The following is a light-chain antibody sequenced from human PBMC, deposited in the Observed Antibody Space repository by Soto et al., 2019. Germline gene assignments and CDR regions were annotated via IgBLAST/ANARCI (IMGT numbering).Light chain of an antibody. Sequence: EVVLTQSPDTVSLSPGERSTLSCRASQNFGSSYLAWYQQKPGQAPRLLIYDASNRATGIPARFSGSGSGTDFTLTISSLQPDDFATYYCQQYNSYSETFGQGTKVDIK. V-gene: IGKV3-20*01. CDR3: QQYNSYSET. CDR2: DAS. CDR1: QNFGSSY. J-gene: IGKJ1*01.